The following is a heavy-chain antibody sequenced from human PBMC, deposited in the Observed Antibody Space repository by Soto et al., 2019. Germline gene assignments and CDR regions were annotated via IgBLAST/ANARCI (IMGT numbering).Heavy chain of an antibody. CDR1: GFSVSNAW. CDR3: TTDLGYCSSTSCPKNYYYYMDV. CDR2: IKSKTDGGTT. D-gene: IGHD2-2*01. Sequence: EVQLVESGGGLVKPGGSLRLSCAASGFSVSNAWMSWVRQAPGKGLEWVGRIKSKTDGGTTAYAAPVKGRFTISRDDSKNTLYLQMNSLKTEDTAVYYCTTDLGYCSSTSCPKNYYYYMDVWGKGNTVTVSS. J-gene: IGHJ6*03. V-gene: IGHV3-15*01.